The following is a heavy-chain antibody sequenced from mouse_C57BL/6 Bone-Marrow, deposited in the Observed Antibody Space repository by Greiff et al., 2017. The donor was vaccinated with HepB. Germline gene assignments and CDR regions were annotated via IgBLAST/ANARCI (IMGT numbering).Heavy chain of an antibody. CDR2: IWRGGST. V-gene: IGHV2-5*01. CDR3: AKKRGDYDVGFYAMDY. J-gene: IGHJ4*01. Sequence: VQLQQSGPGLVQPSQSLSITCTVSGFSLTSYGVHWVRQSPGKGLEWLGVIWRGGSTDYNAAFMSRLSITKDNSKSQVFFKMNSLQADDTAIYYCAKKRGDYDVGFYAMDYWGQGPSVTVSS. D-gene: IGHD2-4*01. CDR1: GFSLTSYG.